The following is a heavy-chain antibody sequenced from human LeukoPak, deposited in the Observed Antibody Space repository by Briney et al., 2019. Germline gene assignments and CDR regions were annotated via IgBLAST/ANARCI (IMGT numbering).Heavy chain of an antibody. V-gene: IGHV3-23*01. Sequence: WGALRLSCAASGFTFNSYAMSWVRQAPGEGVEWVSGISGRGGRTYYDDSVKGRFTISRHNSKNTLDLQMNSLRAEDTAVYYCAKDLDEYVWGSYRYGKYYIDYWGQGSLVTVSS. CDR2: ISGRGGRT. CDR1: GFTFNSYA. D-gene: IGHD3-16*02. J-gene: IGHJ4*02. CDR3: AKDLDEYVWGSYRYGKYYIDY.